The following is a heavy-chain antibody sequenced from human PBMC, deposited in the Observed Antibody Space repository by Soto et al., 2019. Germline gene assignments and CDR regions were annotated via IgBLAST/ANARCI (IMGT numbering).Heavy chain of an antibody. CDR2: INPANGDT. CDR3: ARKGYFDSGIYHFDS. V-gene: IGHV1-3*01. CDR1: GYIFTTYP. Sequence: VQLVQSGAEVKKPEASVKVSCKASGYIFTTYPIHWVRQAPGQRLEWMGWINPANGDTGSSQGFQGRVTFTSDAYANTVHLELLSLRSEDTAVYYCARKGYFDSGIYHFDSWGQGTRVTVSS. J-gene: IGHJ4*02. D-gene: IGHD3-10*01.